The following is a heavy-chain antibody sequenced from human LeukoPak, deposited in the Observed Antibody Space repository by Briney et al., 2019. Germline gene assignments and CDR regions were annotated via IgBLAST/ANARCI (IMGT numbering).Heavy chain of an antibody. D-gene: IGHD1-26*01. CDR1: GYSFANDW. V-gene: IGHV5-51*01. CDR3: ARQVGATFGIDY. CDR2: IYPHDSET. J-gene: IGHJ4*02. Sequence: HGESLKISCKASGYSFANDWIGWVRQMPGKGLEYMGIIYPHDSETRYSRSFQGQVTISADTSITTAYLQWSSLRASDTAMYYCARQVGATFGIDYWGQGTLVTVSS.